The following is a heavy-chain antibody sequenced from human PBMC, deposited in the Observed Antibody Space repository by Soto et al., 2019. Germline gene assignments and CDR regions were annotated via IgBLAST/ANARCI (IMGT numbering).Heavy chain of an antibody. Sequence: EVQLLESGGDLVQPGGSLRLSCAASGFTFSSYAMNWVRQAPGKGLEWVSTISGSGGNTYYADSVKGRFTISRDNSKFPLYLQMNSPRAEDTAIYYCAKAVGSTPYFDNWGQGTLVTVSS. V-gene: IGHV3-23*01. CDR2: ISGSGGNT. CDR3: AKAVGSTPYFDN. CDR1: GFTFSSYA. J-gene: IGHJ4*02. D-gene: IGHD1-26*01.